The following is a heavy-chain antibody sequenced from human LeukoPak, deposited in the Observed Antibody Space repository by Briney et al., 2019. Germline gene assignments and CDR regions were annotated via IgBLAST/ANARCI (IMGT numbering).Heavy chain of an antibody. CDR2: ISYSGTT. CDR3: ARHVYCATLSCPFFNY. Sequence: SETLSLTCTVSGGTISSSSYYWGWIRQPPGKGLEWHGSISYSGTTYYNPSLESRVTMSVDTSKNHFSLKLSSVTAADTAVYYCARHVYCATLSCPFFNYWGQGSLVSVSS. V-gene: IGHV4-39*01. CDR1: GGTISSSSYY. D-gene: IGHD2-15*01. J-gene: IGHJ4*02.